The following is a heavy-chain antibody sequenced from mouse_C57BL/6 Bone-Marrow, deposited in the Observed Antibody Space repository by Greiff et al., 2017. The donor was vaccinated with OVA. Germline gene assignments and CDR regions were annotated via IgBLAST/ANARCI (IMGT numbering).Heavy chain of an antibody. V-gene: IGHV1-7*01. CDR1: GYTFTSYW. CDR2: INPSSGYT. D-gene: IGHD1-1*01. CDR3: ATITTVVARYFDV. Sequence: QVHVKQSGAELAKPGASVKLSCKASGYTFTSYWMHWVKQRPGQGLEWIGYINPSSGYTKYHQKFKDKATLTADESSSTAYMQLSSLTYEDSAVYYCATITTVVARYFDVWGTGTTVTVSS. J-gene: IGHJ1*03.